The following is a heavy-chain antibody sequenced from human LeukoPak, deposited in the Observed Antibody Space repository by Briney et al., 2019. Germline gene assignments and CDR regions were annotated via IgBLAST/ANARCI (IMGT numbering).Heavy chain of an antibody. D-gene: IGHD1-26*01. J-gene: IGHJ6*02. V-gene: IGHV3-30*18. CDR2: ISYDGGDK. CDR3: AKRLWELPRYYHYGMDV. Sequence: PGKSLRLFCAASGFTFNSYGMHWVRQAPGKGLEWVAVISYDGGDKYYADSVKGRFTISRDNPKNTLYLQMNSLRAEDTAVYYCAKRLWELPRYYHYGMDVWGQGTTVTVSS. CDR1: GFTFNSYG.